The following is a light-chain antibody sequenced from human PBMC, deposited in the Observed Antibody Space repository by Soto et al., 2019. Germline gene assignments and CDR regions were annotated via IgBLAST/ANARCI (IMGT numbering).Light chain of an antibody. CDR2: DAS. CDR1: QSVGTY. Sequence: DIVLTQSPSTLPVSPGDRATLSCGASQSVGTYLAWYQQRPGQAPRLLIYDASIGATGIPARFRGSGSGTDFTLTISSLEPEDFEFYYCQRRSNWPPLTFGGGTKVDIK. CDR3: QRRSNWPPLT. V-gene: IGKV3-11*01. J-gene: IGKJ4*01.